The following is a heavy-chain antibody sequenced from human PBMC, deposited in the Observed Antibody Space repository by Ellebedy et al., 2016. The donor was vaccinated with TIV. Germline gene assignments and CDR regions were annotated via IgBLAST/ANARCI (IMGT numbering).Heavy chain of an antibody. Sequence: SLKISXAASGFTFDDYAMHWVRQAPGKGLEWVSGISWNSGSIGYADSVKGRFTISRDDAKNSLYLQMNSLRAEDTALYYCAKDLFGGYDYYYYYGMDVWGQGTTVTVSS. CDR2: ISWNSGSI. J-gene: IGHJ6*02. V-gene: IGHV3-9*01. CDR3: AKDLFGGYDYYYYYGMDV. D-gene: IGHD3-10*01. CDR1: GFTFDDYA.